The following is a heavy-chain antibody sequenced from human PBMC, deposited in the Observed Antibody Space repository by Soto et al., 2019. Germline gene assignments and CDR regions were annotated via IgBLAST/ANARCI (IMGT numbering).Heavy chain of an antibody. D-gene: IGHD3-10*01. CDR1: GDTFSRFT. CDR3: ATSYGSGSAHFDS. J-gene: IGHJ4*02. V-gene: IGHV1-69*02. Sequence: QVQLVQSGAEVTKPGSSVTVSCTASGDTFSRFTLSWVRQAPGQGLEWMGRIIPMLGMSNSALKFQGRVTITADKSTNKVYMHLNSLRSDDTAVYYYATSYGSGSAHFDSWGQGTLVTVSS. CDR2: IIPMLGMS.